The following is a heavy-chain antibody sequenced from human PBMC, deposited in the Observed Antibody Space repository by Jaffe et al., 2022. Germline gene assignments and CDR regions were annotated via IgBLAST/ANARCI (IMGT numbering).Heavy chain of an antibody. V-gene: IGHV3-30*02. Sequence: QVQLVESGGGVVQPGGSLRLSCAASGFTFSSYGMHWVRQAPGKGLEWVAFIRYDGSNKYYADSVKGRFTISRDNSKNTLYLQMNSLRAEDTAVYYCAKLPRREKYGSGSYYYDAFDIWGQGTMVTVSS. D-gene: IGHD3-10*01. J-gene: IGHJ3*02. CDR3: AKLPRREKYGSGSYYYDAFDI. CDR2: IRYDGSNK. CDR1: GFTFSSYG.